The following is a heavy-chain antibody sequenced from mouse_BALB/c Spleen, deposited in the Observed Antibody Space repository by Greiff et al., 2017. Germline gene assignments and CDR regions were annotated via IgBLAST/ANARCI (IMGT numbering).Heavy chain of an antibody. D-gene: IGHD1-2*01. CDR1: GYSITSDYA. V-gene: IGHV3-2*02. Sequence: EVQLVESGPGLVKPSQSLSLTCTVTGYSITSDYAWNWIRQFPGNKLEWMGYISYSGSTSYNPSLKSRISITRDTSKNQFFLQLNSVTTEDTATYYCARATTAYFDYWGQGTTLTVSS. J-gene: IGHJ2*01. CDR2: ISYSGST. CDR3: ARATTAYFDY.